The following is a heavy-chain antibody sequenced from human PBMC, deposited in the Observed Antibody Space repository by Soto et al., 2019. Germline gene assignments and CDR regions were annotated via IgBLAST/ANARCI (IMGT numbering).Heavy chain of an antibody. CDR2: IYYSGST. Sequence: PSETLSLTCTVSGGSISSYYWSWIRQPPGKGLEWIGYIYYSGSTNYNPSLKSRVTISVDTSKNQFSLKLSSVTAADTAVYYCAREQVAAAGTTSWFDPWGQGTLVTVSS. D-gene: IGHD6-13*01. CDR3: AREQVAAAGTTSWFDP. V-gene: IGHV4-59*01. CDR1: GGSISSYY. J-gene: IGHJ5*02.